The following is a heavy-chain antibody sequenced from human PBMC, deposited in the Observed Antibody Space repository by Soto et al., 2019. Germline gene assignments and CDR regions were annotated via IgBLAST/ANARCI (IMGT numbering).Heavy chain of an antibody. Sequence: GGSLRLSCAASGINFSSYAMSWVRQAPGKGLEWVSAISGSGGSTYYADSVKGRFTISRDNSKSTLYLQMNSLRAEDTAVYYCAKEFRGVIRGLAGVWGQGTLVTVSS. J-gene: IGHJ4*02. CDR1: GINFSSYA. D-gene: IGHD3-10*01. CDR3: AKEFRGVIRGLAGV. CDR2: ISGSGGST. V-gene: IGHV3-23*01.